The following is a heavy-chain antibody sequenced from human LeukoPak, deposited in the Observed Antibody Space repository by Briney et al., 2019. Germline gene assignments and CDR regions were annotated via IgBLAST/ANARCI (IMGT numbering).Heavy chain of an antibody. CDR1: GFIFSNYW. CDR3: ARDSTQRRGNEYYDALDF. V-gene: IGHV3-7*01. Sequence: GGSLRLSCATSGFIFSNYWMTWVRQAPGEGLEWVANVKADGNDKNFVDSVKGRFTIFIDRDKKSMYLQMNSLRVEDTAVYYCARDSTQRRGNEYYDALDFWGQGTMVSVSS. D-gene: IGHD4-23*01. CDR2: VKADGNDK. J-gene: IGHJ3*01.